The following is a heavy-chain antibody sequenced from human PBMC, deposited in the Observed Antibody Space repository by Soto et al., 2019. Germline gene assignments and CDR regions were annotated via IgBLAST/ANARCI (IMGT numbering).Heavy chain of an antibody. CDR1: GFTFRSFT. Sequence: EVQLVESGGGMVKPGGSLRLSCAASGFTFRSFTMNWVRQAPGKGLEWVSTISSNSADIYYTDALRGRFTISRDNAKNSLPLPMNSLRAEDTAVYYCTRDASRDSSARGWFEPWGPGTLVTFSS. CDR3: TRDASRDSSARGWFEP. V-gene: IGHV3-21*02. D-gene: IGHD6-13*01. CDR2: ISSNSADI. J-gene: IGHJ5*02.